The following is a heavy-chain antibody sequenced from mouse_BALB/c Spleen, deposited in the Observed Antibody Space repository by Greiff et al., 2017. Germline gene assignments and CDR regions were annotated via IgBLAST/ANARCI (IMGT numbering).Heavy chain of an antibody. V-gene: IGHV1S81*02. J-gene: IGHJ2*01. Sequence: QVQLKESGAELVKPGASVKLSCKASGYTFTSYYMYWVKQRPGQGLEWIGEINPSNGGTNFNEKFKSKATLTVDKSSSTAYMQLSSLTSEDSAVYYCTRGGFYYYGSSFDYWGQGTTLTVSS. D-gene: IGHD1-1*01. CDR1: GYTFTSYY. CDR3: TRGGFYYYGSSFDY. CDR2: INPSNGGT.